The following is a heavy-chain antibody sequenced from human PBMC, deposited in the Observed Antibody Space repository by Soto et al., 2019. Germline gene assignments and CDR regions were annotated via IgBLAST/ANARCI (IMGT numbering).Heavy chain of an antibody. CDR2: IYPGHSDT. CDR1: AYSLTSYW. J-gene: IGHJ5*02. Sequence: PEESRRSSFTGSAYSLTSYWIGWVRQMPGKGMEWMGIIYPGHSDTRYSPSFQVQCTISAYQSISTAHLQWSSLKASATAMYYCARLTTNLHLTEDFWSGYYCDPWAQGTLVNVSS. D-gene: IGHD3-3*01. CDR3: ARLTTNLHLTEDFWSGYYCDP. V-gene: IGHV5-51*01.